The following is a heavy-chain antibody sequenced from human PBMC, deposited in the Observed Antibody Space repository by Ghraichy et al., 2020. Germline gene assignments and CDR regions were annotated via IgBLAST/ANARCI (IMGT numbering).Heavy chain of an antibody. CDR1: GGSISSYY. Sequence: GSLRLSCTVSGGSISSYYWNWIRQPPGKGLEWIGYIYYSGSTNYNPSLKSRVTISVDTSKNQFSLKLSSVTAADTAVYYCASQRYSYASFDIWGQGTMVTVSS. V-gene: IGHV4-59*01. J-gene: IGHJ3*02. CDR3: ASQRYSYASFDI. D-gene: IGHD5-18*01. CDR2: IYYSGST.